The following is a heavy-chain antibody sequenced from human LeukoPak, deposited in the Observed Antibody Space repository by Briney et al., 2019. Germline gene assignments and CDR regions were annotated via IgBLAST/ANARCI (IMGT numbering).Heavy chain of an antibody. CDR2: IIPIFGTA. J-gene: IGHJ6*03. Sequence: SVKVSCKASGDTFSSYAISWVRQAPGQGLEWMGGIIPIFGTANYAQKFQGRVTITTDESTSTAYMELSSLRSEDTAVYYCASGGGSSWYNYYYYYMDVWGKGTTVTVSS. CDR3: ASGGGSSWYNYYYYYMDV. V-gene: IGHV1-69*05. D-gene: IGHD6-13*01. CDR1: GDTFSSYA.